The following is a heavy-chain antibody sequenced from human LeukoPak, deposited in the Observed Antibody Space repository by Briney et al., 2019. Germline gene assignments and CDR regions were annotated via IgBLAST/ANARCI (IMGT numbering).Heavy chain of an antibody. Sequence: ASVKVACKASGGTFSSYAISWVRQAPGQGLEWMGGIIPIFGTANYGQKFQGRVTITADESTSTAYMELSSLRSEDTAVYYCARGANPRDGYSSWFDPWGQGTLVTVSS. CDR2: IIPIFGTA. D-gene: IGHD5-24*01. CDR1: GGTFSSYA. V-gene: IGHV1-69*13. J-gene: IGHJ5*02. CDR3: ARGANPRDGYSSWFDP.